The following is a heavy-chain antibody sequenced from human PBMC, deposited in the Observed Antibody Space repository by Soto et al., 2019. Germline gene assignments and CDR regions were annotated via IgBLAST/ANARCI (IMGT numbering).Heavy chain of an antibody. CDR2: IIPIFGTA. Sequence: QVQLVQSGAEVKKPGSSVKVSCKASGGTFSSYAISWVRQAPGQGLEWMGGIIPIFGTANYAQKFQGRVTITADESTSTAYMELSSLRSEDTAVYYCAREQGLTGGYYYDSSGYYSYYYYGMDVW. J-gene: IGHJ6*01. D-gene: IGHD3-22*01. CDR3: AREQGLTGGYYYDSSGYYSYYYYGMDV. V-gene: IGHV1-69*01. CDR1: GGTFSSYA.